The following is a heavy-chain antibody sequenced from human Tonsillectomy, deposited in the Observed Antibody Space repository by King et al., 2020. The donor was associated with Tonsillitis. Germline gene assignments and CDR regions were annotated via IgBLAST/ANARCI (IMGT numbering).Heavy chain of an antibody. Sequence: QLQESGSGLVKPSQTLSLTCAVSGGSISSGGYSWSWIRQPPGKGLEWIGYIYHSGSTYYNPSLKSRVTISGDRSKNQFSLKLSPVTAADTAVYYCARADLFAAHFDYWGQGTLVTVSS. CDR1: GGSISSGGYS. CDR2: IYHSGST. D-gene: IGHD3-3*01. CDR3: ARADLFAAHFDY. J-gene: IGHJ4*02. V-gene: IGHV4-30-2*01.